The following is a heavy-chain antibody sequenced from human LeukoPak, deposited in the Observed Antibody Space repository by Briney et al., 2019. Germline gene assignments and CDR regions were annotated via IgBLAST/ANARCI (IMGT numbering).Heavy chain of an antibody. J-gene: IGHJ4*02. CDR1: GFTFSVYG. D-gene: IGHD6-19*01. V-gene: IGHV3-15*01. Sequence: PGGSLRLSCAASGFTFSVYGMSWVRQAPGKGLEWVGRIKSKTDGGTTDYAAPVKGRFTISRDDSKNTLNLQMNSLKTEDTAVYYCTPSIAVAGSLDYWGQGTLVTVSS. CDR3: TPSIAVAGSLDY. CDR2: IKSKTDGGTT.